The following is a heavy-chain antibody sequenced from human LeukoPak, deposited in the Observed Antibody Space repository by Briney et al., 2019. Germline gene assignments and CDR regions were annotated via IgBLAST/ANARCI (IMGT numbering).Heavy chain of an antibody. CDR1: GASISSYY. CDR2: ISTSGST. D-gene: IGHD5-12*01. CDR3: ARDPGYSGFETRGWFDP. J-gene: IGHJ5*02. Sequence: SETLSLTCTVSGASISSYYCTWIRQPAGKGLEWIGRISTSGSTDYNPSLKRRITLSVDTSKNQFSLKLRSVTAADTAVYYCARDPGYSGFETRGWFDPWGQGTLVTVSS. V-gene: IGHV4-4*07.